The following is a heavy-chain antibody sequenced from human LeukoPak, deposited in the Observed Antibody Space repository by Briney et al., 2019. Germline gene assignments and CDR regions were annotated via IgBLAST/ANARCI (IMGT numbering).Heavy chain of an antibody. V-gene: IGHV3-49*04. CDR2: IRSRAYGGAA. D-gene: IGHD6-25*01. Sequence: GGSLRLSCTASGFTFGDYAMSWVRQAPGKGLEWVGYIRSRAYGGAAEYAASVKGRFTITRDDSKSIAYLQMSNLSTEDTAVYYCAASSGFDYWGQGTLVTVHS. CDR3: AASSGFDY. J-gene: IGHJ4*02. CDR1: GFTFGDYA.